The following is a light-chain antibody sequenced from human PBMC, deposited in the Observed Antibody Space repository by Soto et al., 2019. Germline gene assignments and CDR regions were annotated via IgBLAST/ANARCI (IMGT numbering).Light chain of an antibody. V-gene: IGLV1-40*01. CDR1: SSNIGAGYD. CDR2: ANS. J-gene: IGLJ1*01. CDR3: QSYDSSLSGLYV. Sequence: QSVLTQPPSVSGAPGQRVTISCTGSSSNIGAGYDIHWYQQLPGSAPKLLIYANSNRPSGVPDRFSGSRSGTSASLAITGLQAEDEADYSCQSYDSSLSGLYVFGTGTKLTVL.